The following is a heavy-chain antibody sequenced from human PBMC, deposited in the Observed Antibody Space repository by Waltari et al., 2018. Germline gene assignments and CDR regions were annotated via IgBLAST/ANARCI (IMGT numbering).Heavy chain of an antibody. V-gene: IGHV1-8*03. CDR1: GYTFTSYD. CDR3: ARSASNYDFWSGYAYYYYYGMDV. D-gene: IGHD3-3*01. CDR2: MNPNSGNT. J-gene: IGHJ6*02. Sequence: QVQLVQSGAEVKKPGASVKVSCKASGYTFTSYDINWVRQATGQGLEWMGWMNPNSGNTGYAQKFQGRGTITRNTSISTVYMELSSLRSEDTAVYYCARSASNYDFWSGYAYYYYYGMDVWGQGTTVTVSS.